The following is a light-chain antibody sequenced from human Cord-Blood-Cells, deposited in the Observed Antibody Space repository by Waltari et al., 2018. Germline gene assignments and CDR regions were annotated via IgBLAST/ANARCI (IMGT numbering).Light chain of an antibody. CDR2: EVS. V-gene: IGLV2-8*01. Sequence: QSALTQPPSASGSPGQSVTLSCTGTSSDVGGHNYVSWYQQHPGKAPNRMIYEVSKRPSGVPDRFSGSKSGNTASLTVSGLQAEDEADYYCSSYAGSNRVFGGGTKLTVL. CDR3: SSYAGSNRV. J-gene: IGLJ2*01. CDR1: SSDVGGHNY.